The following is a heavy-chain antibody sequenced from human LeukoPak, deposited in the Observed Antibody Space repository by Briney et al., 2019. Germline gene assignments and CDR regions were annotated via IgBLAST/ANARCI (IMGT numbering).Heavy chain of an antibody. CDR1: GGSISSYY. CDR2: IYTSGST. V-gene: IGHV4-4*07. J-gene: IGHJ4*02. Sequence: SETLSLTCTVSGGSISSYYWSWIRQPAGKGLEWIGRIYTSGSTNYNPSLKSRVTMSVDTSKNQFSLQLSSVTAADTAVYYCARRVHSSSWSSYFDYWGQETLVTVSS. CDR3: ARRVHSSSWSSYFDY. D-gene: IGHD6-13*01.